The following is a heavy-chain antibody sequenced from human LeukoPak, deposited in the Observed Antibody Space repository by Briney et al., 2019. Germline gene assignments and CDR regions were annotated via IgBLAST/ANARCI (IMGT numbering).Heavy chain of an antibody. CDR2: ISSSGSTI. J-gene: IGHJ6*04. V-gene: IGHV3-48*03. CDR1: GFTFSSYE. D-gene: IGHD3-10*02. CDR3: AELGITMIGGV. Sequence: GSLRLSCAASGFTFSSYEMSWVRQAPGRGLEWVSYISSSGSTIYYADSVKGRFTISRDNAKNSLYLQMNSLRAEDTAVYYCAELGITMIGGVWGKGTTVTISS.